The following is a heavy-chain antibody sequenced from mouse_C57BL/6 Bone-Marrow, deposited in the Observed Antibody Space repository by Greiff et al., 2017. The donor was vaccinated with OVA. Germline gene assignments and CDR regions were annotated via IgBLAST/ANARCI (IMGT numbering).Heavy chain of an antibody. D-gene: IGHD1-1*01. V-gene: IGHV1-22*01. CDR1: GYTFTDYN. CDR3: ARGRVITTPSMDY. Sequence: EVQLQQSGPELVKPGASVKMSCKASGYTFTDYNMHWVKQSHGKSLEWIGYINPNNGGTSYNQKFKGKATLTVNKSSSTAYMELRSLTSEDSAVYYCARGRVITTPSMDYWGQGTSVTVSS. J-gene: IGHJ4*01. CDR2: INPNNGGT.